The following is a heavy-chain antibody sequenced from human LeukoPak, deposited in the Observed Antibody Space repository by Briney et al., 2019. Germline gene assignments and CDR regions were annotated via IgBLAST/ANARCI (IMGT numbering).Heavy chain of an antibody. J-gene: IGHJ4*02. V-gene: IGHV4-39*01. D-gene: IGHD1-20*01. CDR2: ISYNGGT. CDR3: ARRITGTTSDSFDY. Sequence: SQTLSLTCTVSGGSISSVSYYWGWIRQPPGKGLEWIGSISYNGGTYYNPSLKSRVTIFVDTSKNQFSLKLSSVTAADTAVYYCARRITGTTSDSFDYWGQGTLVTVSS. CDR1: GGSISSVSYY.